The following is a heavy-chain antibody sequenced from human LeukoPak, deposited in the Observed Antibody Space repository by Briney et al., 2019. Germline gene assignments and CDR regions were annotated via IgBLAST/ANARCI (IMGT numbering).Heavy chain of an antibody. CDR1: GFTFSSYW. CDR2: INGDGSSI. D-gene: IGHD3-16*01. V-gene: IGHV3-74*01. J-gene: IGHJ4*02. Sequence: PGGSLRLSCVASGFTFSSYWMHWVRQVPGKGLVWVSRINGDGSSISYADSVKGRFTISRDNAKNTLYLEMNSLRVEDTAVYYCARGAFRGNSYWGQGTLVTVSS. CDR3: ARGAFRGNSY.